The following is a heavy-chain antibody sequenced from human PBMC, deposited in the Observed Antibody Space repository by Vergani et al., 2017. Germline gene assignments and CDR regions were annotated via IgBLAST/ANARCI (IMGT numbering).Heavy chain of an antibody. V-gene: IGHV4-39*07. CDR1: GGSISTSSYS. D-gene: IGHD3-3*01. Sequence: QLQLQESGPGLVKPSETLSLTCIVSGGSISTSSYSWGWIRQPPGKGLEWIGSIYYSGSTYYNPSLKSRVTISVDTSKNQFSLKLSSVTAADTAVYYCARHYYDFWSGYYRAYNWFDPWGQGTLVTVSS. J-gene: IGHJ5*02. CDR2: IYYSGST. CDR3: ARHYYDFWSGYYRAYNWFDP.